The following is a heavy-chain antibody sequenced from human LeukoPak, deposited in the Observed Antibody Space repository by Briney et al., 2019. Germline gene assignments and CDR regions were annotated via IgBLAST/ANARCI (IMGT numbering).Heavy chain of an antibody. D-gene: IGHD2-15*01. V-gene: IGHV3-30-3*01. CDR1: GFTFSSYA. CDR3: ARDGDIVVVVAATFYFDY. CDR2: ISYDGSNK. J-gene: IGHJ4*02. Sequence: GGSLRLSCAASGFTFSSYAMPWVRQAPGKGLEWVAVISYDGSNKYYADSVKGRFTISRDNSKNTLYLQMNSLRAEDTAVYYCARDGDIVVVVAATFYFDYWGQGTLVTVSS.